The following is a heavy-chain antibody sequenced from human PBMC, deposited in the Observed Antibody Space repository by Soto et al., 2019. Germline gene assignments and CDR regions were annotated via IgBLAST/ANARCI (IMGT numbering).Heavy chain of an antibody. J-gene: IGHJ4*02. V-gene: IGHV3-23*01. CDR2: ISATGGGT. CDR3: ATDRRAGGNSAFYFDF. CDR1: GFKFSNYA. D-gene: IGHD3-16*01. Sequence: QSGGSLRLSCAASGFKFSNYAMSWVRQAPGKGLEWVSLISATGGGTYYADSVKGRFTISRDNSHNTLYLQVHSLTAEDAAVYYCATDRRAGGNSAFYFDFWGQGAEVTVFS.